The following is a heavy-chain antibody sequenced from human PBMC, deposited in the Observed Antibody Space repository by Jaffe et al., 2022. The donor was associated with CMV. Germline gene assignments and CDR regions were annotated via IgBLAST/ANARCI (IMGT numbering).Heavy chain of an antibody. V-gene: IGHV3-64*01. D-gene: IGHD1-26*01. J-gene: IGHJ6*03. CDR2: ISSNGGST. Sequence: EVQLVESGGGLVQPGGSLRLSCAASGFTFSSYAMHWVRQAPGKGLEFVSVISSNGGSTYYANSVKGRFTISRDNSKNTLYLQMGSLRADDMAVYYCARVGWEPITPLGDTDYYYYMDVWGKGTTVTVSS. CDR1: GFTFSSYA. CDR3: ARVGWEPITPLGDTDYYYYMDV.